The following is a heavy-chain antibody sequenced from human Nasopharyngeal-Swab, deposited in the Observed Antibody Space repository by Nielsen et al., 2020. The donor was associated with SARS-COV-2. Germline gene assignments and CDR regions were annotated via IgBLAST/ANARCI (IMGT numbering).Heavy chain of an antibody. CDR3: TTDYYFDY. J-gene: IGHJ4*02. Sequence: GGSLRLSCAASGFIFSGSVMHWVLQASAQGLELVGRIGDKDHNYATTYGAAVKGRFTVSRDDSKNTAFLQMDSLKTEDTALYYCTTDYYFDYWGQGTLVTVSS. V-gene: IGHV3-73*01. CDR1: GFIFSGSV. CDR2: IGDKDHNYAT.